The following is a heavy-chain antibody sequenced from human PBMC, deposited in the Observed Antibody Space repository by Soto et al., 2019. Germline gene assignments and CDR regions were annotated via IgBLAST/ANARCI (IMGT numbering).Heavy chain of an antibody. V-gene: IGHV3-11*01. J-gene: IGHJ6*02. D-gene: IGHD2-21*01. CDR3: ARGHSIFYGMDV. CDR1: GFTFSDYY. Sequence: QVQLVESGGGLVKPGGSLRLSCAASGFTFSDYYMNWIRQAPGKGLEWVSYISSSGTTIYYADSVKGRFTISRDNAKNSRFLQMNSLRAEATALYYCARGHSIFYGMDVWGQGTTVTVSS. CDR2: ISSSGTTI.